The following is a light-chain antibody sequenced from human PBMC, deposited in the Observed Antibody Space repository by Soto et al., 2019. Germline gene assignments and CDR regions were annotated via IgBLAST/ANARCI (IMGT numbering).Light chain of an antibody. CDR2: EDS. J-gene: IGLJ7*01. V-gene: IGLV2-23*01. Sequence: QSALTQPASVSGSPGQSITISCTGTSSDVGNSNLVSWYQQHPGKAPKLMIYEDSKRPSGVSDRFSGSKSGNTASLTISGLQAEDEADYYCFSYARSAVFGGGTQLTVL. CDR1: SSDVGNSNL. CDR3: FSYARSAV.